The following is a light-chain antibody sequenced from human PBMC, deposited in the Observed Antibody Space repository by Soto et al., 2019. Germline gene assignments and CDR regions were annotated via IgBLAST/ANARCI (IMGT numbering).Light chain of an antibody. V-gene: IGKV1-5*03. CDR1: QSISSW. CDR2: KAS. J-gene: IGKJ1*01. CDR3: QQYHTYRT. Sequence: DIQMTQSPSTLSASVGDRVTITCRASQSISSWLAWYQQKPGKAPKLLIYKASTFESGVPSRFSGSGSVTEFTLPISSLQPDDFATYYCQQYHTYRTFGQGTKVEIK.